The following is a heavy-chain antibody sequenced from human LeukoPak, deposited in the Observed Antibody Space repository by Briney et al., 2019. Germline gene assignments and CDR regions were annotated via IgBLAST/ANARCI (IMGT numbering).Heavy chain of an antibody. J-gene: IGHJ4*02. Sequence: PGGSLRLSCAASGFTFSSYAMSWVRQAPGKGLEWVSAISGSGGSTYYADSVKGRFTISRDNSKNTLYLQMNSLRAEDTAVYYCAKDRRVRGAPAGFDYWGQGTLVTVSS. V-gene: IGHV3-23*01. CDR2: ISGSGGST. CDR1: GFTFSSYA. D-gene: IGHD3-10*01. CDR3: AKDRRVRGAPAGFDY.